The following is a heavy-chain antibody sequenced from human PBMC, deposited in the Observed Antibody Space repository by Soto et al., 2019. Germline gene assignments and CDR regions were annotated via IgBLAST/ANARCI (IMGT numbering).Heavy chain of an antibody. D-gene: IGHD1-1*01. Sequence: QVHLVQSGAEVKKPGASVKVSCKGSGYIFTTYGITWVRQAPGQGLEWMGWISAHNGNTNYAQKLQGRVTVTRDTSTITADMELRNLRSADTAVYYCARGRYGDYWGQGALVTVSS. J-gene: IGHJ4*02. CDR1: GYIFTTYG. V-gene: IGHV1-18*01. CDR3: ARGRYGDY. CDR2: ISAHNGNT.